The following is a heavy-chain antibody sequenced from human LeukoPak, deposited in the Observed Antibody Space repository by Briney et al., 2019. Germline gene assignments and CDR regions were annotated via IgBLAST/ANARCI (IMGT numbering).Heavy chain of an antibody. V-gene: IGHV4-39*01. CDR1: GGSISSSSDY. Sequence: SETLSLTCTVSGGSISSSSDYWGWIRQPPGKGLEWIGSIYYSGSTYYNPSLKSRVTISVDTSKNQFSLKLSPVTAADTAVYYCARGYYYDSSGYRNYFDYWGQGTLVTVSS. D-gene: IGHD3-22*01. J-gene: IGHJ4*02. CDR3: ARGYYYDSSGYRNYFDY. CDR2: IYYSGST.